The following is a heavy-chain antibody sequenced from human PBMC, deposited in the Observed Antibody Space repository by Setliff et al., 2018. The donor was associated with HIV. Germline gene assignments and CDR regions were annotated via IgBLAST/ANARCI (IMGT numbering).Heavy chain of an antibody. CDR2: VFHIGST. V-gene: IGHV4-39*07. Sequence: SETLSLTCSVSSGSISSNTYYWSWIRQPPGRGLEWIASVFHIGSTYHNPSLKSRVSISIDTSKTRVSLKLRSVTAADTAVYYCARDSNAPHFQHWGQGTLVTVSS. D-gene: IGHD1-1*01. CDR1: SGSISSNTYY. CDR3: ARDSNAPHFQH. J-gene: IGHJ1*01.